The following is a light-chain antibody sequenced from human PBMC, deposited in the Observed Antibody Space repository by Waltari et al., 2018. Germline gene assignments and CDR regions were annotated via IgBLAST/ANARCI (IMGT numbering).Light chain of an antibody. Sequence: QSALTQPASVSGSPGQSITISCTGTSRDVGGYNSVSWYQQHPGKAPKGIIYDVTYRPSGVSNRFSGSKSGSTASLTISGLQAEDEGDYYCSSYTSSAVLFGGGTKVTVL. V-gene: IGLV2-14*01. J-gene: IGLJ2*01. CDR1: SRDVGGYNS. CDR3: SSYTSSAVL. CDR2: DVT.